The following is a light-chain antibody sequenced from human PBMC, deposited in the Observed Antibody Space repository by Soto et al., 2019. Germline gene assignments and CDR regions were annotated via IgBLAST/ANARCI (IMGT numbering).Light chain of an antibody. CDR3: AAWDDSLSGYV. CDR1: SSNIGSNY. CDR2: RNN. V-gene: IGLV1-47*01. J-gene: IGLJ1*01. Sequence: QSVLTQPPSASGTPGQRVTISCSGSSSNIGSNYVYWYQQLPGTAPELLIYRNNQRPLGVPDRFSGSKSGTSASLAISGLRSEDEADYYCAAWDDSLSGYVFGTGTKLTVL.